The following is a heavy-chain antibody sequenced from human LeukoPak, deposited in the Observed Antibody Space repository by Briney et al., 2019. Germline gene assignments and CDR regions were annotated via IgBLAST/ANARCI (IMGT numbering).Heavy chain of an antibody. CDR1: GFTFSSYW. Sequence: GSLRLSCAASGFTFSSYWMSWVRQAPGKGLGWVANIKQDGSEKYYVDSVKGRFTISRDNAKNSLYLQMNSLRAEDTAVYYCARDSREGAPDYWGQGTLVTVSS. V-gene: IGHV3-7*01. D-gene: IGHD1-26*01. CDR3: ARDSREGAPDY. CDR2: IKQDGSEK. J-gene: IGHJ4*02.